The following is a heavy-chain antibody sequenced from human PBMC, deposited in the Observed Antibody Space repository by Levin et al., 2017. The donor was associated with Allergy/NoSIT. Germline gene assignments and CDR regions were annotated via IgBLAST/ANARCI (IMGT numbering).Heavy chain of an antibody. Sequence: AGGSLRLSCSVSGFTFTNYAMHWVRQAPGKGLEYASSISSDGKSTYYADSVKGRFTISRDNSRNTLFLQMSSLRVEDTAIYYCVKDRWVDYWGQGTLVTVSP. V-gene: IGHV3-64D*06. D-gene: IGHD6-13*01. J-gene: IGHJ4*02. CDR3: VKDRWVDY. CDR2: ISSDGKST. CDR1: GFTFTNYA.